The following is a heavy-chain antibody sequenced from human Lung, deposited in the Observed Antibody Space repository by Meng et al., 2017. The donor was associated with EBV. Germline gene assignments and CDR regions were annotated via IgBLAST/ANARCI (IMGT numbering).Heavy chain of an antibody. CDR2: TSHSGST. Sequence: VPRQGSGPGCVKPWGTLSLTCAFSVGSIRRGDWLGWVRQPPGKGLGWIGETSHSGSTNYSPSLKSRVTISLDKSKNQLSLKLNSVTAADTAVYYCASSDYYRSDYWGQGTLVTVSS. CDR3: ASSDYYRSDY. CDR1: VGSIRRGDW. D-gene: IGHD3-22*01. V-gene: IGHV4-4*02. J-gene: IGHJ4*02.